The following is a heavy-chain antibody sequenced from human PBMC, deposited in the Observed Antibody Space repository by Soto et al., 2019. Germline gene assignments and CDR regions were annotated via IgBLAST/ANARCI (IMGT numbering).Heavy chain of an antibody. J-gene: IGHJ4*02. D-gene: IGHD3-22*01. CDR3: ARGGVDYYDSSGYYFSPYYFDY. V-gene: IGHV4-39*07. CDR1: GGSISSSSSY. CDR2: IYYSGST. Sequence: PSETRSLTCTVSGGSISSSSSYWGWIRQPPGKGLEWIGSIYYSGSTYYNPSLKSRVTISVDTSKNQFSLKLSSVTAADTAVYYCARGGVDYYDSSGYYFSPYYFDYWGQGTLVTVSS.